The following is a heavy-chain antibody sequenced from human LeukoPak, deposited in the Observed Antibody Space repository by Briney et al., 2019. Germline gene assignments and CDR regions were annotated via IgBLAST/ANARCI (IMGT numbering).Heavy chain of an antibody. J-gene: IGHJ4*02. CDR3: ARAYYYDSSGYLGYYYFDY. Sequence: ASVKVSCKASGYNFNAHWMHWVRQAPGQGLEWMGIIDPTGDFTSYAQNLQGRVTVTRDMSTSTVYLELSNLRSEDTAVYYCARAYYYDSSGYLGYYYFDYWGQGTLVTVSS. D-gene: IGHD3-22*01. V-gene: IGHV1-46*02. CDR2: IDPTGDFT. CDR1: GYNFNAHW.